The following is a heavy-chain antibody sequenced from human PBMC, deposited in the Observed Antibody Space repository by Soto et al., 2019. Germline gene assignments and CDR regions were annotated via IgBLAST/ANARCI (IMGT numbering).Heavy chain of an antibody. CDR1: GFTFSSYA. CDR3: AKSSGRMVRGIIDFDY. Sequence: GGSLRLSCAASGFTFSSYAMSWVRQAPGKGLEWVSAISGSGGGTYYADSVKGRFTISRDNSKNTLYLQMNSLRAEDTAVYYCAKSSGRMVRGIIDFDYWGQGTLVTVSS. D-gene: IGHD3-10*01. V-gene: IGHV3-23*01. J-gene: IGHJ4*02. CDR2: ISGSGGGT.